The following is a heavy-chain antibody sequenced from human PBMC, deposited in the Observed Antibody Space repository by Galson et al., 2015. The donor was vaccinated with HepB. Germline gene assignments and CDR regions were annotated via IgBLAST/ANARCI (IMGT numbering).Heavy chain of an antibody. J-gene: IGHJ2*01. Sequence: SVKVSCKASGGTFSSYTISWVRQAPGQGLEWMGRIIPILGIANYAQKFQGRVTITADKSTSTAYMELSSLRSEDTAVYYCARDEYPIVGATTSWYFDLWGRGTLVTVSS. D-gene: IGHD1-26*01. CDR1: GGTFSSYT. V-gene: IGHV1-69*04. CDR3: ARDEYPIVGATTSWYFDL. CDR2: IIPILGIA.